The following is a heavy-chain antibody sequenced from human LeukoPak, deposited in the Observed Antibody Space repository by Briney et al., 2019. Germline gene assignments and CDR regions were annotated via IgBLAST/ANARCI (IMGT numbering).Heavy chain of an antibody. CDR1: GFTFSGYA. D-gene: IGHD2-8*02. J-gene: IGHJ4*02. V-gene: IGHV3-23*01. CDR2: ITGPGEGA. CDR3: AKRIYGWYQIDY. Sequence: GGSLRLSCAASGFTFSGYAMSWVRQAPGKGLEWVSAITGPGEGAFYADSVRGRFTISRDSSKNTLYLQMNSLRAEDTAIYYCAKRIYGWYQIDYWGQGTLVTVSS.